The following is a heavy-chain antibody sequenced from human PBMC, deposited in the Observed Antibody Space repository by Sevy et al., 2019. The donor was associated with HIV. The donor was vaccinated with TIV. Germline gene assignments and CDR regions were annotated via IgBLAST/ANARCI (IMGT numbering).Heavy chain of an antibody. J-gene: IGHJ5*02. CDR2: INANSGGT. V-gene: IGHV1-2*02. CDR1: GYTFTGYY. D-gene: IGHD2-15*01. Sequence: ASVKVSCKASGYTFTGYYMHWVRQAPGQGLEWMGWINANSGGTKYAQNFQGRVSMTRDTSISTAYMELSRLRSDDTAVYYCAREPVYCSGVTCKPGGGFDPWGQGTLVTVSS. CDR3: AREPVYCSGVTCKPGGGFDP.